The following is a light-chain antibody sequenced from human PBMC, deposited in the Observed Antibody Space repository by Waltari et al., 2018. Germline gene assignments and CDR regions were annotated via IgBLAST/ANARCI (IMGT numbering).Light chain of an antibody. J-gene: IGKJ2*01. Sequence: DIQMTQSPSSLSASVGDRVTITCRASQNIKNYLNWYQQKPGKAPNFLMYAASTLQSGVPSRFSGSGSGTDFTLTITSLQPEDFATYYCQQSYSTPYTFAQGTKLEIK. CDR3: QQSYSTPYT. V-gene: IGKV1-39*01. CDR2: AAS. CDR1: QNIKNY.